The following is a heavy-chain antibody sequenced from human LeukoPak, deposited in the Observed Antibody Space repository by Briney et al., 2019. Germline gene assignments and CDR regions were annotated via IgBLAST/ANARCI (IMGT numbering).Heavy chain of an antibody. CDR1: GSTFTNYG. CDR3: AREGFVRDTALDY. CDR2: ISGFNGDT. D-gene: IGHD5-18*01. Sequence: ASVKVSCKASGSTFTNYGLSWVRQAPGQGLEWMGWISGFNGDTNYAQNFQGRVTMTTDTSTNTAYMELRSLTSDDTAIYFCAREGFVRDTALDYWGQGTLVTVSA. J-gene: IGHJ4*02. V-gene: IGHV1-18*01.